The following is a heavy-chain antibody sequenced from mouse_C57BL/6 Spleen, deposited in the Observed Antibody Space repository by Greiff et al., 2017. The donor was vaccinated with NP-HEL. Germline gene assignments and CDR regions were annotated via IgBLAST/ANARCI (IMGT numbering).Heavy chain of an antibody. Sequence: QVQLQQPGTELVKPGASVKLSCKASGYTFTSYWMHWVKQRPGQGLEWIGNINPSNGGTNYNEKFKSKATLTVDKSSSTAYMQLSSLTSEDSAVYYCARSGGMGRDYYAMDYWGQGTSVTVSS. CDR3: ARSGGMGRDYYAMDY. J-gene: IGHJ4*01. V-gene: IGHV1-53*01. CDR1: GYTFTSYW. D-gene: IGHD4-1*01. CDR2: INPSNGGT.